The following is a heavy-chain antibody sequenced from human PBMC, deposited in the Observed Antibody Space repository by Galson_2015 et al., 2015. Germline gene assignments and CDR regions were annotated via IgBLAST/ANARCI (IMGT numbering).Heavy chain of an antibody. CDR2: ISGSGGST. CDR3: ARGRMITFGGVIALGY. D-gene: IGHD3-16*02. Sequence: SLRLSCAASGFTFSSYAMSWVRQAPGKGLEWVSAISGSGGSTYYADSVKGRFTISRDNSKNTLYLQMNSLRAEDTAVYYCARGRMITFGGVIALGYWGQGTLVTVSS. V-gene: IGHV3-23*01. CDR1: GFTFSSYA. J-gene: IGHJ4*02.